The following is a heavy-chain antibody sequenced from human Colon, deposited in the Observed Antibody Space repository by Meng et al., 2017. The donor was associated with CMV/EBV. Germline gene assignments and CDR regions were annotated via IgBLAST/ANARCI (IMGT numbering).Heavy chain of an antibody. Sequence: GESLKISCAASGFTFSSYVMHWVRQAPGKGLVWVSRISHDGTVTTYADSVKGRFTISRDNAQNTLYLQMNSPRAEDTAVYYCTRDVNWEFFDYWGQGTLVTVSS. CDR1: GFTFSSYV. CDR3: TRDVNWEFFDY. D-gene: IGHD7-27*01. V-gene: IGHV3-74*01. CDR2: ISHDGTVT. J-gene: IGHJ4*02.